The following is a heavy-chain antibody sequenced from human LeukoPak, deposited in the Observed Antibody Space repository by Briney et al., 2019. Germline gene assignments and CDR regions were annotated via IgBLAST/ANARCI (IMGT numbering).Heavy chain of an antibody. J-gene: IGHJ4*02. Sequence: GGSLRLSCAASGFTFSSYSMNWVRQAPGKGLEWVSSISSSRYIYYADSVKGRFTISRDNAKNSLYLQMNSLRAEDTAVYYCARDALKYYYDSSGYFDYWGQGTLVTVSS. D-gene: IGHD3-22*01. CDR2: ISSSRYI. V-gene: IGHV3-21*01. CDR3: ARDALKYYYDSSGYFDY. CDR1: GFTFSSYS.